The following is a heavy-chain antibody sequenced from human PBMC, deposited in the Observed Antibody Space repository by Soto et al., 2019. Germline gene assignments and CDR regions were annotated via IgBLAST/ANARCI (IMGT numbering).Heavy chain of an antibody. CDR1: GGSVSSYH. CDR3: AREFFWRSSSSPTYYYYLDV. V-gene: IGHV4-59*02. D-gene: IGHD6-6*01. J-gene: IGHJ6*03. Sequence: VQLQESGEGLVKPSETLSLTCTVSGGSVSSYHWTWIRQSPGKGLEWIGYIYYNGTTDYNPSLKSRGTISGSTSKRQFSLRLTSVTAADTAVYYCAREFFWRSSSSPTYYYYLDVWGKGTTVTVSS. CDR2: IYYNGTT.